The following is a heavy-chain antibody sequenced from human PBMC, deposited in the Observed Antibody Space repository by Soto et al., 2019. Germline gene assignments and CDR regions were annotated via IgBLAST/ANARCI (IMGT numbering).Heavy chain of an antibody. CDR2: IVVGSGNT. CDR1: GSTFTSSA. CDR3: AAGDLLAVAGTYYYYGMDV. D-gene: IGHD6-19*01. V-gene: IGHV1-58*01. Sequence: SVKVSCKASGSTFTSSAVQWVRQARGQRLEWIGWIVVGSGNTNYAQKFQERVTITRDMSTSTAYMELSSLRSEDTAVHYCAAGDLLAVAGTYYYYGMDVWGQGTTVTVSS. J-gene: IGHJ6*02.